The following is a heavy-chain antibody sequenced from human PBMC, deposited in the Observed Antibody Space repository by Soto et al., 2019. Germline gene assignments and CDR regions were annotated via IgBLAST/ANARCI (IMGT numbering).Heavy chain of an antibody. V-gene: IGHV3-30*02. CDR1: GFTFSSYG. CDR2: IWYDGSNK. Sequence: GGSLRLSCAASGFTFSSYGMHWVRQAPGKGLEWVAVIWYDGSNKYYADSVKGRFTISRDNSKNTLYLQMNSLRAEDTAVYYCAKIGTGTLGYDILTGSQVAAFDIWGQGTMVT. D-gene: IGHD3-9*01. CDR3: AKIGTGTLGYDILTGSQVAAFDI. J-gene: IGHJ3*02.